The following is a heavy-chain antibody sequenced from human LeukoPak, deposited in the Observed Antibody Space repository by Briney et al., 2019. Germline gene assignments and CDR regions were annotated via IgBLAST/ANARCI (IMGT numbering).Heavy chain of an antibody. CDR2: ISSSSSYI. CDR3: ARGVGANLFDY. V-gene: IGHV3-21*01. D-gene: IGHD1-26*01. CDR1: GFTFSSYS. J-gene: IGHJ4*02. Sequence: GGSLRLSCAASGFTFSSYSMNWVRQAPGKGLEWVSSISSSSSYIYYADSVKGRVTISGDNAKNSLYLQINSLRAEDTAVYYCARGVGANLFDYWGQGTLVTLSS.